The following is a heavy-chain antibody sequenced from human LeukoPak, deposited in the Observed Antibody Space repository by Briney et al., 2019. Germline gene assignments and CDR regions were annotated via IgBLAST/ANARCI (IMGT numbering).Heavy chain of an antibody. CDR2: ISSSSSTI. J-gene: IGHJ3*02. CDR3: ARSGYSSSLAAFDI. D-gene: IGHD6-13*01. V-gene: IGHV3-48*02. Sequence: GGSLRLSCAAPGFTFSSYAMSWVRQAPGKGLEWVSYISSSSSTIYYADSVKGRFTISRDNAKNSLYLQMNSLRDEDTAVYYCARSGYSSSLAAFDIWGQGTMVIVSS. CDR1: GFTFSSYA.